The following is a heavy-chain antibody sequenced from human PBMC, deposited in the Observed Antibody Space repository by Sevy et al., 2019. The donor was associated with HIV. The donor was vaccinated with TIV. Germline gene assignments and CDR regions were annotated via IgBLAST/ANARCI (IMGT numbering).Heavy chain of an antibody. Sequence: GGSVRLSCAASGFIFSRYEMNWVRQAPGKGLEWVSYISHSGGAINYADSVKGRFTVSRDNAKNSLYLQMDSLRAEDTAVYYCARDLPPSATTVAHFDYWGQGTLVTVSS. CDR3: ARDLPPSATTVAHFDY. V-gene: IGHV3-48*03. D-gene: IGHD4-17*01. J-gene: IGHJ4*02. CDR2: ISHSGGAI. CDR1: GFIFSRYE.